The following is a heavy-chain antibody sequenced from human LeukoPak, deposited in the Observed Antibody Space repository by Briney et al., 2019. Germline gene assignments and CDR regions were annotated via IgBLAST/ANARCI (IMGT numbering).Heavy chain of an antibody. CDR3: ARASQQGWLPFPLGY. V-gene: IGHV3-48*01. J-gene: IGHJ4*02. CDR1: GFTFSSYS. Sequence: GGSLRLSCAASGFTFSSYSMNWVRQAPGKGLEWVSYISSSSSTIYYADSVKGRFTISRDNAKNSLYLQMNSLRAEDTAVYYCARASQQGWLPFPLGYWGQGTLVTVSS. D-gene: IGHD5-12*01. CDR2: ISSSSSTI.